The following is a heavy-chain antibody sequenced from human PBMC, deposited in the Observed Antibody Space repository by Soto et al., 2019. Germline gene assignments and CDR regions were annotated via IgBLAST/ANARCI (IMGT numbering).Heavy chain of an antibody. Sequence: QVQLVESGGGVVQPGRSLRLSCAASGFTFSNYGMHWVRQAPGKGLEWVAIISYDGSKTYYADSVKGRFTISRDNSKNALYLQMNSLRAEDTAEYYWAKVANFRDDYYYGMDVWGQGTTVTVSS. CDR2: ISYDGSKT. CDR1: GFTFSNYG. D-gene: IGHD1-7*01. V-gene: IGHV3-30*18. CDR3: AKVANFRDDYYYGMDV. J-gene: IGHJ6*02.